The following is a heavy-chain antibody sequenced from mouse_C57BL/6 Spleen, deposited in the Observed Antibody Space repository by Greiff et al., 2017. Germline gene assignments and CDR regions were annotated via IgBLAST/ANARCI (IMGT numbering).Heavy chain of an antibody. V-gene: IGHV1-69*01. D-gene: IGHD1-1*01. CDR1: GYTFTSYW. J-gene: IGHJ4*01. CDR2: IDPSDSYT. CDR3: ARWGSNYAMDY. Sequence: VQLQQPGAELVMPGASVKLSCKASGYTFTSYWMHWVKQRPGQGLEWIGEIDPSDSYTNYNQKLKGKSTLTVDKSSSTAYMQLSSLTSEDSAVYYCARWGSNYAMDYWGQGTSVTVSS.